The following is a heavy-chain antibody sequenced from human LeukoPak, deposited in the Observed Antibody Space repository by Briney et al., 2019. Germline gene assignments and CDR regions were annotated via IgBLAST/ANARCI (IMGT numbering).Heavy chain of an antibody. V-gene: IGHV4-59*08. CDR3: ARLSYGSGSYHDC. J-gene: IGHJ4*02. CDR1: GGSISSYY. D-gene: IGHD3-10*01. CDR2: IYYSGST. Sequence: KPSETLSLTCTVSGGSISSYYWSWIRQPPGKGLEWIGYIYYSGSTNYNPSLKSRVTISVDTSKNQFSLKLSSVTAADTAVYYCARLSYGSGSYHDCWGQGTLVTVSS.